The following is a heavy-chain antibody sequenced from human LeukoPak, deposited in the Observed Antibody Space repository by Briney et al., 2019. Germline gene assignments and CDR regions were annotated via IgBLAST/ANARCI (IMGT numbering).Heavy chain of an antibody. D-gene: IGHD3-22*01. CDR1: GGSISSGDYY. J-gene: IGHJ1*01. Sequence: PSETLSLTCTVSGGSISSGDYYWSWIRQPPGKGLEWIGSIYHSGSTYYNPSLKSRVTISVDTSKNQFSLKLSSVTAADTAVYYCARHRLQRINYYDSSGYLPFQHWGQGTLVTVSS. V-gene: IGHV4-39*01. CDR3: ARHRLQRINYYDSSGYLPFQH. CDR2: IYHSGST.